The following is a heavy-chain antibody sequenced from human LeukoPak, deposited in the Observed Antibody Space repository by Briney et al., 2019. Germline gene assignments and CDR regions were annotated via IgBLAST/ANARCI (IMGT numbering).Heavy chain of an antibody. V-gene: IGHV3-21*01. CDR3: ARSGDYGGYGGSTDAFDF. CDR1: GFTFSTYS. J-gene: IGHJ3*01. CDR2: ISSSTTYI. Sequence: GGSLRLSCAASGFTFSTYSMNWVRRAPGMGLEWVSSISSSTTYIYYADSMKGRFTVSRDDAKNSLYLQMHSLRAEDTAVYYCARSGDYGGYGGSTDAFDFWGQGTVVTVSS. D-gene: IGHD4-17*01.